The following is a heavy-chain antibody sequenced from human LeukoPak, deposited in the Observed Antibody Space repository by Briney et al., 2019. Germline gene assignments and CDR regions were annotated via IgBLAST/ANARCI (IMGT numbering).Heavy chain of an antibody. CDR1: GFTVSSNY. Sequence: GSLRLSCVASGFTVSSNYMSWVRQAPGKGLEWVSSGSGGITHYADSVRGRFTISRDNSKNTLYLQMNSLRAEDTAVYYCAKDPTDFDSSGQTYFDYWGQGSLVTVSS. CDR3: AKDPTDFDSSGQTYFDY. J-gene: IGHJ4*02. CDR2: GSGGIT. D-gene: IGHD3-22*01. V-gene: IGHV3-53*01.